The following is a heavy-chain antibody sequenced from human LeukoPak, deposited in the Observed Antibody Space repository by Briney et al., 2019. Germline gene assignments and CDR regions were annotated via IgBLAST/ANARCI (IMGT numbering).Heavy chain of an antibody. J-gene: IGHJ4*02. CDR3: ARGLVHDTSGYYSDY. D-gene: IGHD3-22*01. CDR1: GFTFNAFW. V-gene: IGHV3-74*01. CDR2: INSDGSSI. Sequence: GGSLRLSCAASGFTFNAFWMHWVRQAPGKGLVWVSRINSDGSSIAYADSVKGRFSISRDNAKNTLYLQMNSLKAEDAAVYYCARGLVHDTSGYYSDYWGQGTLVTVSS.